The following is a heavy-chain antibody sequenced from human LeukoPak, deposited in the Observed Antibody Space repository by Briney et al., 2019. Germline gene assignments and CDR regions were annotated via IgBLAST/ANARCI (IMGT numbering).Heavy chain of an antibody. CDR2: ISSSSSYI. J-gene: IGHJ4*02. Sequence: GGSLRLSCAASGFTFSSYSMNWVRQAPGKGLEWVSSISSSSSYIHYADSVKGRFTISRDNAKNSLYLQMNSLRAEDTAVYYCARELALYGDLPVFDYWGQGTLVTVSS. D-gene: IGHD4-17*01. CDR1: GFTFSSYS. CDR3: ARELALYGDLPVFDY. V-gene: IGHV3-21*01.